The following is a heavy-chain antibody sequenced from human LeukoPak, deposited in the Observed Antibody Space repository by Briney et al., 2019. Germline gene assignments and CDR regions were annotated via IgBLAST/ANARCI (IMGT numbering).Heavy chain of an antibody. J-gene: IGHJ5*02. CDR1: GGSLSSYY. CDR3: ARAVGGAAAGLFDP. Sequence: SETLSLTCTVSGGSLSSYYWSWIRQPPGKGLEWIGYIYYSGSTNYNPSLKSRVTISVDTSKNQFSLKLSSVTAADTAVYYCARAVGGAAAGLFDPWGQGTLVTVSS. V-gene: IGHV4-59*01. CDR2: IYYSGST. D-gene: IGHD6-13*01.